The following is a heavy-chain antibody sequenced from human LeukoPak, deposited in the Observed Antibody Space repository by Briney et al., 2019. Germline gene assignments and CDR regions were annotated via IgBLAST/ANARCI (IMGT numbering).Heavy chain of an antibody. CDR2: IYSSGSA. D-gene: IGHD6-6*01. Sequence: PSGTLSLTCTVSGGSISSYYWSWIRQPPGKGLEWIGCIYSSGSANYNPSLQSRVTLSVDTSKNQFSLNLSSVTAADTAVYYCARGGAARLLPYGMDVWGQGTTVTVSS. J-gene: IGHJ6*02. V-gene: IGHV4-59*01. CDR3: ARGGAARLLPYGMDV. CDR1: GGSISSYY.